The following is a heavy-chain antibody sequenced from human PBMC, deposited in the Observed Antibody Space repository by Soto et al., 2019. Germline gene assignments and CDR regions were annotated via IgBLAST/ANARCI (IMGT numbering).Heavy chain of an antibody. Sequence: QLHLVQSGAVVKKPGASVTVSCSASGYPVTAYYMHWVRQAPGRGLEWMGGINPATGAAKYTQTFQGRVTMTRDTSASTGFMELCGLTSGDTAVFYWARGGGVGVAGSAAFDMWGQGTLVTVSS. D-gene: IGHD3-3*01. CDR3: ARGGGVGVAGSAAFDM. V-gene: IGHV1-2*02. CDR1: GYPVTAYY. J-gene: IGHJ3*02. CDR2: INPATGAA.